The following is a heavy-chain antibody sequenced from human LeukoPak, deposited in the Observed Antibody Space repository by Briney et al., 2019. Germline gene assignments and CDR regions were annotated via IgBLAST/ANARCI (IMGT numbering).Heavy chain of an antibody. V-gene: IGHV3-30*04. CDR2: ISYDGSNK. Sequence: GGSLRLSCAASGFTFSSYAMHWVRQAPGKGLEWVAVISYDGSNKYYADSVKGRFTISRDNSKNTLYLQMNSLRAEDTAVYYCARRYCSSTSCRSHDGMDVWGKGTTVTVSS. CDR3: ARRYCSSTSCRSHDGMDV. CDR1: GFTFSSYA. J-gene: IGHJ6*04. D-gene: IGHD2-2*01.